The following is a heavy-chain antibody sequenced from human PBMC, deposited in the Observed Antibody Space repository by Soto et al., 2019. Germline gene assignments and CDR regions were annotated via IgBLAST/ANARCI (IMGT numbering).Heavy chain of an antibody. J-gene: IGHJ3*02. D-gene: IGHD3-16*02. CDR1: GFTFNNYA. Sequence: GGSLILSCAVSGFTFNNYAIHWVRQAPGKGLEWVAVISYNGNNKYYADSVKGRFTISRDNSKNTLYLQMNSLRTEDSALYYCARDQLMIPFGGVAVTVMSEAFDIWGQGTMVTV. V-gene: IGHV3-30-3*01. CDR2: ISYNGNNK. CDR3: ARDQLMIPFGGVAVTVMSEAFDI.